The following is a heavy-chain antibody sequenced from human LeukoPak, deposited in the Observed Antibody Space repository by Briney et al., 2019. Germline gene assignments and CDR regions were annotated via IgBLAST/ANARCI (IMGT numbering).Heavy chain of an antibody. CDR3: AMALDY. J-gene: IGHJ4*02. CDR2: ISHSGSSI. CDR1: GFTFDDYA. Sequence: GGSLRLSCAASGFTFDDYAMHWVRQAPGKGLEGVSGISHSGSSIYYADSVKGRFTISRDNSKNTLYLQMDRLRVEDTAVYYCAMALDYWGQGTLVTVSS. V-gene: IGHV3-23*01.